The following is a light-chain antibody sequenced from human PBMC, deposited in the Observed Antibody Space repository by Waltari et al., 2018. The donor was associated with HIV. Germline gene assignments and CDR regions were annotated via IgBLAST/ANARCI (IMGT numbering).Light chain of an antibody. CDR1: QSVNSN. V-gene: IGKV3-15*01. Sequence: EIVMTQSPATLSVSPGERVTLSCRASQSVNSNLAWYQHKPGQAPRLLIYGASTGASGIPARFSASGSGTEFTLTISSLQSEDFAVYYCQQYDSWPLTFGGGTKAEIK. J-gene: IGKJ4*01. CDR2: GAS. CDR3: QQYDSWPLT.